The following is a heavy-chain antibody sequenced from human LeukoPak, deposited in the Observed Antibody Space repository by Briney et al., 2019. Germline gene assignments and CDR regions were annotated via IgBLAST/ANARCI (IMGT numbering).Heavy chain of an antibody. Sequence: PSETLSLTCTVSGGSISSGNYYWAWIRQPPGKGLEWIGSMFYSGSTYYDPSLKSRVTISVDTSKNQFSLKLSSVTAADTAVYYCAREIVVVPAAYDYWGQGTLVTVSS. CDR2: MFYSGST. CDR1: GGSISSGNYY. V-gene: IGHV4-39*07. D-gene: IGHD2-2*01. J-gene: IGHJ4*02. CDR3: AREIVVVPAAYDY.